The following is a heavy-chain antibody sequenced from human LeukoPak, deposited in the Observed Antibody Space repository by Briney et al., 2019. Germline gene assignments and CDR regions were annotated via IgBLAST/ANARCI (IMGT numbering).Heavy chain of an antibody. V-gene: IGHV1-2*02. CDR2: INPNSGGT. CDR1: GYTFTGYY. Sequence: ASVKVSCKASGYTFTGYYMHWVRQAPGQGLEWMGWINPNSGGTNYAQKFQGRVTMTRDTSISTAYMELSRLRSDDTAVYYCARSPNWANYYYMDVWGKGTTVTVSS. CDR3: ARSPNWANYYYMDV. J-gene: IGHJ6*03. D-gene: IGHD7-27*01.